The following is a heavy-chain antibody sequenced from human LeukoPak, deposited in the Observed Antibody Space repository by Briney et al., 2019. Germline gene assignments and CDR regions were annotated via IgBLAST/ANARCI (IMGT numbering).Heavy chain of an antibody. CDR2: INSSSDII. CDR3: VRVRYSSSSHYMDV. V-gene: IGHV3-48*04. J-gene: IGHJ6*03. CDR1: GLTFSSFS. Sequence: GGSLRLSCAASGLTFSSFSMNWVRQAPGKGLEWVSYINSSSDIIHYADSVKGRFTVSRDNAKKSLYLEMNSLRAEDTAVYYCVRVRYSSSSHYMDVWGKGTTVTVSS. D-gene: IGHD6-6*01.